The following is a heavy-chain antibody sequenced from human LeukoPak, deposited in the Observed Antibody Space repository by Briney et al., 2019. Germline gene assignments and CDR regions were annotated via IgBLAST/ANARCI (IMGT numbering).Heavy chain of an antibody. CDR2: INSDGSST. Sequence: GGSLRLSCAASGFTFSSYWMHWVRQAPGKGLVWVSRINSDGSSTSYADSVKGRFTISRDNAKNMLYLQMNSLRAEDTAVYYCAKALTQIPRLATGLGYWGQGTLVTVSS. V-gene: IGHV3-74*01. CDR1: GFTFSSYW. J-gene: IGHJ4*02. D-gene: IGHD2-21*02. CDR3: AKALTQIPRLATGLGY.